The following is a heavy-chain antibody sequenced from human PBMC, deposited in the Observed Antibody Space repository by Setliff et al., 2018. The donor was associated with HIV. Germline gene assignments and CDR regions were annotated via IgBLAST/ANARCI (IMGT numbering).Heavy chain of an antibody. D-gene: IGHD2-8*02. CDR1: GGSISSGIYY. V-gene: IGHV4-61*09. CDR2: VYTTGGT. Sequence: SETLSLTCTVPGGSISSGIYYWIWIRQPAGKGLEWIGHVYTTGGTNYNPSLESRLTISVDTSRNQFSLRLSSVTAADTAVYYCARAPTGVTNAFDIWGQGTTVTVSS. CDR3: ARAPTGVTNAFDI. J-gene: IGHJ3*02.